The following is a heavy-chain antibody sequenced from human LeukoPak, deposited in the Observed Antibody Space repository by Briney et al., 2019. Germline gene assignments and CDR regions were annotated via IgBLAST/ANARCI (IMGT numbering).Heavy chain of an antibody. D-gene: IGHD2-2*01. CDR1: GFTLSSDW. Sequence: GSLRLSCVVSGFTLSSDWMSWVRQAPGKGLEWVANIKKDGIEKYYVESVKGRFTISRDNAKNSLSLQMNSLRAEDTAVYYCARGRYSSRSGGYYFDIWGQGTLVTVSS. J-gene: IGHJ4*02. CDR3: ARGRYSSRSGGYYFDI. CDR2: IKKDGIEK. V-gene: IGHV3-7*01.